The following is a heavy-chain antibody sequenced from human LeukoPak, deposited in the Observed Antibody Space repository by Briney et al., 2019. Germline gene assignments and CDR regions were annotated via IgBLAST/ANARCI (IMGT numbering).Heavy chain of an antibody. V-gene: IGHV1-24*01. J-gene: IGHJ1*01. CDR1: GYALTELS. Sequence: ASVKVSCKVSGYALTELSIHWVRQAPGKGLEWMGGFDPEDGETIYAQRFQGRVTMTEDTSTDTAYMELSSLRSDDAAVYYCATVSYYYDSSGYQGYFQHWGQGTLVTVSS. CDR3: ATVSYYYDSSGYQGYFQH. D-gene: IGHD3-22*01. CDR2: FDPEDGET.